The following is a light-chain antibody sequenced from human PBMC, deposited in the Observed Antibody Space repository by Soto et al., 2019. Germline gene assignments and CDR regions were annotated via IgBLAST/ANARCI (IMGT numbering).Light chain of an antibody. V-gene: IGLV2-14*01. Sequence: QSALTQPASVSGSPGQSITISCTGTSSDVGGYNYVSWYQQHPGKAPNLVIYDVSNRPSGVSYRFSGSKSGNTASLTISGLQAEDESDYYCSSYTSSITLIFGGGTKLTVL. J-gene: IGLJ2*01. CDR2: DVS. CDR1: SSDVGGYNY. CDR3: SSYTSSITLI.